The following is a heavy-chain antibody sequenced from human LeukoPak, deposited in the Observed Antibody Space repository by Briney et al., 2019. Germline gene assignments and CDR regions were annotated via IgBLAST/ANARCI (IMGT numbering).Heavy chain of an antibody. CDR1: GGSISSYF. CDR3: ARGSASPAAIAFDI. V-gene: IGHV4-4*07. J-gene: IGHJ3*02. Sequence: SETLSLTCTVSGGSISSYFWSWIQQPAGKGLEWIGRIYSSGNTNYNPSLKSRVTMSVDTSKNQFSLKLTSVTAADTAVYYCARGSASPAAIAFDIWGQGTMVTVSS. CDR2: IYSSGNT. D-gene: IGHD2-2*02.